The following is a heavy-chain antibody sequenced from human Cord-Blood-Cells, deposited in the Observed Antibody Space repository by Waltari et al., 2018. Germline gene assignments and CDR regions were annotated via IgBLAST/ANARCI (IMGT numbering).Heavy chain of an antibody. V-gene: IGHV3-21*01. CDR2: ISSSSSYI. J-gene: IGHJ3*02. D-gene: IGHD7-27*01. Sequence: EVQLVESGGGLVKPGGSLRLPCAASGFTFSSYRMNWVRQAPGNGLEWVSSISSSSSYIYYADSVKGRFTISRDSAKNSLYLQMNSLRAEDTAVYYCARDPRRANWGAFDIWGQGTMVTVSS. CDR3: ARDPRRANWGAFDI. CDR1: GFTFSSYR.